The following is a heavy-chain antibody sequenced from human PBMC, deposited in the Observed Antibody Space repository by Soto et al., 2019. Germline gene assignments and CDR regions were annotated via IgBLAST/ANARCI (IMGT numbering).Heavy chain of an antibody. D-gene: IGHD5-12*01. CDR2: ISYDGSNK. V-gene: IGHV3-30-3*01. Sequence: PGGSLRLSCAASGFTFSSYAMHWVRQAPGKGLEWVAVISYDGSNKYYADSVKGRFTISRDNAKNTLYLQMNSLRAEDTAVYYCATRSRGYSGYVKYWGQGTVVTVSS. J-gene: IGHJ4*02. CDR3: ATRSRGYSGYVKY. CDR1: GFTFSSYA.